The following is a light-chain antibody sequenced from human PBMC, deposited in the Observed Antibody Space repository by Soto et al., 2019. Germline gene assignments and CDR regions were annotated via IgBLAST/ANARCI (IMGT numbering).Light chain of an antibody. CDR2: GAS. J-gene: IGKJ1*01. CDR1: QSVSSN. CDR3: QQYNDWPPT. Sequence: EIVMTQSPATLSVSPGERATLSCRASQSVSSNLAWYHQKAGQAPRLLIYGASTRATDIPARFSGSGSGTEFTLTITSLQSEDFAVYSCQQYNDWPPTFGQGTRLEIK. V-gene: IGKV3-15*01.